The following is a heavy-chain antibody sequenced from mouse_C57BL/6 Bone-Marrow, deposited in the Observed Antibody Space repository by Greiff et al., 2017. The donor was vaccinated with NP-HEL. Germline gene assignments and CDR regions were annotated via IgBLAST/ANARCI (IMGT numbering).Heavy chain of an antibody. Sequence: QVQLQQPGAELVMPGASVKLSCKASGYTFTSYWMHWVKQRPGQGLEWIGEIDPSDSYTNYNQKFKGKSTLTVDKSSSTAYMQLSSLTSEDSAVYYCARSYYYGSSYAMDYGGQGTSVTVSS. J-gene: IGHJ4*01. CDR1: GYTFTSYW. D-gene: IGHD1-1*01. V-gene: IGHV1-69*01. CDR3: ARSYYYGSSYAMDY. CDR2: IDPSDSYT.